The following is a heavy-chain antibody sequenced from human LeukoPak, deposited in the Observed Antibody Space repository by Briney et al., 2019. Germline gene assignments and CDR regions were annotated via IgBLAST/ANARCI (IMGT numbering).Heavy chain of an antibody. D-gene: IGHD3-10*01. Sequence: SETLSLTCTVSGGSISSYHWSWIRQPPGKGLEWIGYIYYSGSTNYNPSLKSRVTISVDTSKNQFSLKLSSVTAADTAVYYCARDRGEHYYGSDAFDIWGQGTMVTVSS. V-gene: IGHV4-59*01. CDR2: IYYSGST. CDR3: ARDRGEHYYGSDAFDI. J-gene: IGHJ3*02. CDR1: GGSISSYH.